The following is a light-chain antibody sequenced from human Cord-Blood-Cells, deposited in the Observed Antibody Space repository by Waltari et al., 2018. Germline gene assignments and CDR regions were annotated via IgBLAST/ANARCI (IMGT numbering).Light chain of an antibody. V-gene: IGKV4-1*01. J-gene: IGKJ1*01. CDR3: KEYYTIPPRT. Sequence: DIVMTQSPDSLAVSLGERATINCKSSQSVLYTSNNKNYLAWYQQKPGQPPKLLIYWASTLKCGVPDRFSGSGSETYFTLTISSLQAEDVAVYYCKEYYTIPPRTFGQGTKVQIK. CDR2: WAS. CDR1: QSVLYTSNNKNY.